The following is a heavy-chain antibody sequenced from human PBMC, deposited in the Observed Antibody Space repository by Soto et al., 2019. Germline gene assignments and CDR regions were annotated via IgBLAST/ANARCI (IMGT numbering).Heavy chain of an antibody. J-gene: IGHJ6*02. D-gene: IGHD2-2*01. V-gene: IGHV4-30-4*01. CDR3: ARVGWGYCSSTSCFQSRYYGMDV. CDR2: IYYSGST. Sequence: PSETLSLTCTVSGGSISSGDYYWSWIRQPPGKGLEWIGYIYYSGSTYYNPSLKSRVTISVDTSKNQFSLKLSSVTAADTAVYYCARVGWGYCSSTSCFQSRYYGMDVWGQGTTVTVPS. CDR1: GGSISSGDYY.